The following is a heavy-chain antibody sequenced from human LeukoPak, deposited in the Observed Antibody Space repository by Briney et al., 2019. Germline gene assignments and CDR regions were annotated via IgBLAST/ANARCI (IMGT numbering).Heavy chain of an antibody. J-gene: IGHJ6*03. CDR3: ARDYYDSGTYYYYMDV. CDR2: IYTSGNT. CDR1: GVSISSGSYY. V-gene: IGHV4-61*09. D-gene: IGHD3-10*01. Sequence: SETLSLTCTVSGVSISSGSYYWSWIRQPAGKGLEWIGHIYTSGNTNYNPSLKSRVTISVDMSKNQFSLKLSSVTAADTAVYYCARDYYDSGTYYYYMDVWGKGTTVTISS.